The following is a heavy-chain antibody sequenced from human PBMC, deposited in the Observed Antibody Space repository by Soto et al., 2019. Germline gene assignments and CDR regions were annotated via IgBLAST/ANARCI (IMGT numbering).Heavy chain of an antibody. CDR1: GFTFSSSA. CDR2: ISGSGGSR. CDR3: AKDDNTMVRGVSHIFDY. Sequence: EVQLLESGGGLVQPGGSLRRSCAASGFTFSSSAMSWVGQAPGKGLEWVSAISGSGGSRYYADSVKGRFTISRDNSKNTLDLQVNSPKAEDTTVYYCAKDDNTMVRGVSHIFDYWGQGTLVTVFS. V-gene: IGHV3-23*01. D-gene: IGHD3-10*01. J-gene: IGHJ4*02.